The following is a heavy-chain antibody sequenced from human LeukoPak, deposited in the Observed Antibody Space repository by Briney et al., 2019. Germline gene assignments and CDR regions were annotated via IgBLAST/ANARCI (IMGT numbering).Heavy chain of an antibody. CDR2: INPSGGST. CDR1: GFTFTSYY. Sequence: ASVKVSCKASGFTFTSYYMHWVRQAPGQGLEWMGIINPSGGSTSYAQKFQGRVTMTRDTSTSTVYMELSSLRSEDTAVYYCASGVVGATNSAYYYYYYYMDVWGKGTTVTVSS. V-gene: IGHV1-46*01. J-gene: IGHJ6*03. D-gene: IGHD1-26*01. CDR3: ASGVVGATNSAYYYYYYYMDV.